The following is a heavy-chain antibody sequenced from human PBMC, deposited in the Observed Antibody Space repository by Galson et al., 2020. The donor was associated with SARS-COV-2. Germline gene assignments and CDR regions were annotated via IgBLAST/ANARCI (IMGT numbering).Heavy chain of an antibody. V-gene: IGHV3-23*01. CDR2: ISGTGYST. J-gene: IGHJ4*02. Sequence: GGSLRLSCAASEFTFSTYAMSWVRQAPGKGLEWVSGISGTGYSTYYADSVKGRFTISRDNAKNTLYLQMNSLRAEDTAVYYCAKDGGVGKEYCSGGSCHSFDYWGQGTLVTVSS. CDR3: AKDGGVGKEYCSGGSCHSFDY. CDR1: EFTFSTYA. D-gene: IGHD2-15*01.